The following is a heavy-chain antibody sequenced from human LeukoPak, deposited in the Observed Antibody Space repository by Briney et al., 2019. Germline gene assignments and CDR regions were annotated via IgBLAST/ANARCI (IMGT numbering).Heavy chain of an antibody. CDR3: ARERSCGGLSGGMDV. D-gene: IGHD1-26*01. J-gene: IGHJ6*02. Sequence: GSSVKVSCKASGGTFSSYAISWVRQAPGQGLEWMGGIIPIFGTANYAQKFQGRVTITADESTSTAYMELSSLRSDDTAVYYCARERSCGGLSGGMDVWGQGTTVTVSS. V-gene: IGHV1-69*01. CDR2: IIPIFGTA. CDR1: GGTFSSYA.